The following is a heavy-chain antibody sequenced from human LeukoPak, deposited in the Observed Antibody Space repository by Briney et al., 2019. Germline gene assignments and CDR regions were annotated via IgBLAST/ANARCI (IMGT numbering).Heavy chain of an antibody. CDR2: IYYSGTT. D-gene: IGHD6-13*01. Sequence: PSETLSLTCSVSGGSISSYYWSWIRQPPGKGLEWIGYIYYSGTTNYNPSLKSRVTISIDTSKNQFSLKLTSVTAADTAVYYCARGGSMAAADWGQGTLVTVSS. CDR1: GGSISSYY. V-gene: IGHV4-59*01. CDR3: ARGGSMAAAD. J-gene: IGHJ4*02.